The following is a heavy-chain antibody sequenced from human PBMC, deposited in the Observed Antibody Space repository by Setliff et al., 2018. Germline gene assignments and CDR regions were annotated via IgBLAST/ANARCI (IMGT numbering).Heavy chain of an antibody. D-gene: IGHD1-26*01. CDR1: GGSISSYY. V-gene: IGHV4-59*01. J-gene: IGHJ1*01. CDR3: ARVGSYGGEYFHQ. Sequence: SETLSLTCTVSGGSISSYYWSWIRQPPGKGLEWIGYIYYSGSTNYNPALKSRVIISVDTSKNQFSLKLSSVTAADTAVHYCARVGSYGGEYFHQWGQGTLVTVSS. CDR2: IYYSGST.